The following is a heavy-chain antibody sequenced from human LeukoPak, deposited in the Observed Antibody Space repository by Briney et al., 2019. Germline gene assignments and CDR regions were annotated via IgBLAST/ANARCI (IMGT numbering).Heavy chain of an antibody. CDR2: IYYSGST. Sequence: TSETLSLTCTVSGGSISNGDYYWTWIRQHPGKGLEWIGYIYYSGSTYYNPSLKSRVVISVDTSKNQFSLKLKSVTAADTAVYYCARDRRWLRFHGFDIWGQGTMVTVSS. CDR3: ARDRRWLRFHGFDI. J-gene: IGHJ3*02. CDR1: GGSISNGDYY. V-gene: IGHV4-31*03. D-gene: IGHD5-12*01.